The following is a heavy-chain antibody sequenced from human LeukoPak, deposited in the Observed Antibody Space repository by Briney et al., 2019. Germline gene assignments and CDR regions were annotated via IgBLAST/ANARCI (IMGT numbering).Heavy chain of an antibody. CDR1: GFTFSTYG. J-gene: IGHJ5*02. Sequence: PGGSLRLSCAASGFTFSTYGMNWVRQAPGKGLEWVAFIHYDGTNEYYADSVKGRFTISRDNFKNTLSLQMNGLRVEDMALYYCVNSGFDPWGQGTLVTVSS. CDR2: IHYDGTNE. V-gene: IGHV3-30*02. CDR3: VNSGFDP. D-gene: IGHD3-10*01.